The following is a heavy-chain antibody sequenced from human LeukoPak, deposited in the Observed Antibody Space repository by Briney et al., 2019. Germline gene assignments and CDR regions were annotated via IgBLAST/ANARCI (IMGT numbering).Heavy chain of an antibody. CDR1: GYSFTSYW. D-gene: IGHD2-21*02. V-gene: IGHV5-51*01. Sequence: GESLKIPCKGSGYSFTSYWIGWVRQMPGKGPEWMGIIYPGDSDTRYSPSFQGQVTISADKSISAAYLQWNSLEAPDSAIYYCARRGDSDFRIDWGQGTLVTVSS. CDR2: IYPGDSDT. J-gene: IGHJ4*02. CDR3: ARRGDSDFRID.